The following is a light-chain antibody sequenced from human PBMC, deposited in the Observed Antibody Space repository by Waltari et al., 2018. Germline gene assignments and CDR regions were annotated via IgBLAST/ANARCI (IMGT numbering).Light chain of an antibody. J-gene: IGLJ2*01. Sequence: QSALTQPASVSGSPGQSITISCIGTSNDVGKYNLVSWYQQHPGKVPKLIIYEVTKRPSGISNRFSGSKSGSTASLTISALQAEDEADYYCCSYGGSFDPYLVFGGGTKLTVL. V-gene: IGLV2-23*02. CDR2: EVT. CDR1: SNDVGKYNL. CDR3: CSYGGSFDPYLV.